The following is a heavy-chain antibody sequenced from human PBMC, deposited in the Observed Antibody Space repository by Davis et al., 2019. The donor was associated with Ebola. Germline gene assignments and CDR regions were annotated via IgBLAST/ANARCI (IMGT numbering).Heavy chain of an antibody. J-gene: IGHJ6*02. V-gene: IGHV3-73*01. Sequence: GESLKISCETSGFSFSVSAIHWVRQASGKGLEWVGRVRTKANNYAAAYAASVEGRFIIYRDDSKNTAYLQMNSLKPEDTAVYYCTRHSPSSTHFKYGLDVWGQGTTVTVS. CDR3: TRHSPSSTHFKYGLDV. CDR1: GFSFSVSA. D-gene: IGHD2-2*01. CDR2: VRTKANNYAA.